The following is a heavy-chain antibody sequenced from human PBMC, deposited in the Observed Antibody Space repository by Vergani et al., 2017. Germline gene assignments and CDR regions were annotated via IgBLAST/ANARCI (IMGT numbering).Heavy chain of an antibody. CDR2: IWYDGSNK. V-gene: IGHV3-33*01. CDR1: GFTFSSYG. CDR3: AREGAGSWYLTNLDYYGMDV. D-gene: IGHD6-13*01. J-gene: IGHJ6*02. Sequence: QVQLVESGGGVVQPGRSLRLSCAASGFTFSSYGMHWVRQAPGKGLEWVAVIWYDGSNKYYADSVKGRFTISRDNSKNTLYLQMNSLRAEDTAVYYCAREGAGSWYLTNLDYYGMDVWGQGTTVTVSS.